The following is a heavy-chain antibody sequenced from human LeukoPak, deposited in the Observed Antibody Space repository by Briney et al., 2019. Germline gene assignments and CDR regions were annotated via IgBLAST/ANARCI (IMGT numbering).Heavy chain of an antibody. D-gene: IGHD6-6*01. CDR1: GFSLSSYT. CDR2: ISSCSTYI. J-gene: IGHJ4*02. V-gene: IGHV3-21*01. CDR3: ARDEYSSSFDGLDS. Sequence: GGSLRLSCAASGFSLSSYTIHWVSQVPGKGLEWVSSISSCSTYIYHADSVKGRFTISRDNGRLLADLQMNCLRADGPSVYYCARDEYSSSFDGLDSWGQGTLVTVCS.